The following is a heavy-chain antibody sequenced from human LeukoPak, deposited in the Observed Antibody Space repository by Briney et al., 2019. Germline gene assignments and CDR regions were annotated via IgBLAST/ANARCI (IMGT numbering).Heavy chain of an antibody. Sequence: ASVKVSCQTSGYTFSDFYLNWVRQAPGQGLQWMGWINPYSGALISAQSLQGRLTMTWDTSTGTAYMELTRLTSDDTAVYYCATATVTHTRDPWGQGTLFTVSS. CDR1: GYTFSDFY. D-gene: IGHD1-1*01. V-gene: IGHV1-2*02. CDR2: INPYSGAL. J-gene: IGHJ5*02. CDR3: ATATVTHTRDP.